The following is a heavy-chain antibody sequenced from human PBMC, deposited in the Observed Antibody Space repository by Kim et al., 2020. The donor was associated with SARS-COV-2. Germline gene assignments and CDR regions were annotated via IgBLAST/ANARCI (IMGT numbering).Heavy chain of an antibody. CDR3: ARRGDPQDGYNWGDAFDI. CDR1: GYSFTSYW. V-gene: IGHV5-51*01. CDR2: IYPGDSDT. Sequence: GESLKISCKGSGYSFTSYWIGWVRQMPGKGLEWMGIIYPGDSDTRYSPSFQGQVTISADKSISTAYLQWSSLKASDTAMYYCARRGDPQDGYNWGDAFDIWGQGTMVTVSS. J-gene: IGHJ3*02. D-gene: IGHD5-12*01.